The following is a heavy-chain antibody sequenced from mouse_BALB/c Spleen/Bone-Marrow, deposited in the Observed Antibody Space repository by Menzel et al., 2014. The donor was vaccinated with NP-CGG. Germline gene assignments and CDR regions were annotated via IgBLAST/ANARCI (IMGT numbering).Heavy chain of an antibody. CDR1: GYTFTSYW. J-gene: IGHJ3*01. CDR2: INPSNGRT. V-gene: IGHV1S81*02. Sequence: QVQLKQSGAELVKPGASVKLSCKASGYTFTSYWMHWVKQRPGQGLEWIGEINPSNGRTNYNEKFKSKATVTVDKSSSTAYMQLSSLTSEDSAVYYCAGDYGYDAGFAWFVYWGQGTLVTVSA. CDR3: AGDYGYDAGFAWFVY. D-gene: IGHD2-14*01.